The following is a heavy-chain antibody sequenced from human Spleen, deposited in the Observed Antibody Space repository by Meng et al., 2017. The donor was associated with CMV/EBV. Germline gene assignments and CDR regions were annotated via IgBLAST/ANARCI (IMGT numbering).Heavy chain of an antibody. J-gene: IGHJ4*02. CDR1: GGSVSSGSYY. D-gene: IGHD6-6*01. V-gene: IGHV4-61*01. Sequence: VSGGSVSSGSYYWSWLRQPPGKGLEWIGYIYYSGSTNYNPSLKSRVTISVDTSKNQFSLKLSSVTAADTAVYYCATRKYSSSSFDYWGQGTLVTVSS. CDR3: ATRKYSSSSFDY. CDR2: IYYSGST.